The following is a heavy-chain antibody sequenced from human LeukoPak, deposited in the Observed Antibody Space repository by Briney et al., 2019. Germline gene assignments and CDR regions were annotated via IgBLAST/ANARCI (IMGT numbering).Heavy chain of an antibody. Sequence: GGSLRLSCVASRFTFISHAMSWVRPAPGGGLEGVSSISTSGVSTNYADSLRGRFTISRDNSKSMVYLQMNSLRADDTAVYNCAKYTRGAYLDYWGQGILVTVSS. J-gene: IGHJ4*02. D-gene: IGHD1-26*01. CDR2: ISTSGVST. CDR3: AKYTRGAYLDY. V-gene: IGHV3-23*01. CDR1: RFTFISHA.